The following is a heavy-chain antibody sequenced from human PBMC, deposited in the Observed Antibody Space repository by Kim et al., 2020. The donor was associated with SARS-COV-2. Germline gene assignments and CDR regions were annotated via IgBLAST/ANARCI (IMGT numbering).Heavy chain of an antibody. CDR1: GYSFTSYW. Sequence: GESLKISCKGSGYSFTSYWIGWVRQMPGKGLEWMGIIYPGDSDTRYSPSFQGQVTISADKSISTAYLQWSSLKASDTAMYYCARQGVVPAARYYYGMDVWGQGTTVTVSS. CDR2: IYPGDSDT. D-gene: IGHD2-2*01. J-gene: IGHJ6*02. CDR3: ARQGVVPAARYYYGMDV. V-gene: IGHV5-51*01.